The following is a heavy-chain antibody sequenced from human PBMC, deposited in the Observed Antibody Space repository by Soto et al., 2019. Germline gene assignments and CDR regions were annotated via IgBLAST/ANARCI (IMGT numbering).Heavy chain of an antibody. CDR1: GFTFSGYA. V-gene: IGHV3-23*03. J-gene: IGHJ3*01. Sequence: GGSLRLSCAASGFTFSGYAMSWVRQAPGKGLEWVSVIYYDGNSTYYADSVKGRFTISRDNSKNTLYLQMNSLRAEDTAVYYCAKDRGYPDSFDVWGRGTMVTVSS. CDR2: IYYDGNST. D-gene: IGHD5-18*01. CDR3: AKDRGYPDSFDV.